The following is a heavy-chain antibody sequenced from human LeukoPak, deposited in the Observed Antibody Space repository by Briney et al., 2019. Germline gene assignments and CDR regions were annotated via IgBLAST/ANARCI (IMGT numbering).Heavy chain of an antibody. J-gene: IGHJ4*02. D-gene: IGHD2-2*01. V-gene: IGHV3-30*04. CDR2: ISYDGSNK. CDR1: GFTFSSYA. CDR3: ARDPTPGGVPARYFDY. Sequence: PGRSLRLSCAASGFTFSSYAMHWVRQAPGKGLEWVAVISYDGSNKYYADSVKGRFTISRDNSKNTLYLQMNSLRAEDTAVYYCARDPTPGGVPARYFDYWGQGTLVTVSS.